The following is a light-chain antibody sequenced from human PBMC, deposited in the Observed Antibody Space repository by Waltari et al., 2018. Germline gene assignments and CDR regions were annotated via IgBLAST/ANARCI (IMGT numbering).Light chain of an antibody. CDR1: QSVSRY. CDR3: QQRSNWPPYT. V-gene: IGKV3-11*01. Sequence: EIVLTQSPATLSLSPGERATLSCRASQSVSRYLVWYQQKPGQAPRLLIDDASNRATGIPARFSGSGSGTDFTLTISSLEPEDFAVYYSQQRSNWPPYTFGQGTKLEIK. CDR2: DAS. J-gene: IGKJ2*01.